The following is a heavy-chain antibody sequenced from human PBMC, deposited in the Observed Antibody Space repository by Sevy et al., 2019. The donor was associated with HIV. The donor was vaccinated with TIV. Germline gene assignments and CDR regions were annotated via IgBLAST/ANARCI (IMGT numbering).Heavy chain of an antibody. V-gene: IGHV1-18*01. J-gene: IGHJ4*02. CDR2: ISTYSGET. CDR1: GYTFTTYP. CDR3: ARDSDGSGHYYADYFDY. Sequence: GASVKVSCKASGYTFTTYPIGWVRQAPGQGLEWMGWISTYSGETRDAQKFQGRATMTTDTSTSTAYLELRSLRSDDTAVSYCARDSDGSGHYYADYFDYWGQGTLVTVSS. D-gene: IGHD3-22*01.